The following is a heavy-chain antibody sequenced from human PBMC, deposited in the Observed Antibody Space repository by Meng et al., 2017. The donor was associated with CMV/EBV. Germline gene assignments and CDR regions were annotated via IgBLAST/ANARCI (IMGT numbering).Heavy chain of an antibody. V-gene: IGHV3-23*03. CDR3: ARLSGKVRGPMDY. Sequence: GESLKISCAASGFIFSDYYMTWVRQAPGKGLEWVAVIYSGGSNTYYVDSVKGRFTVSRDNSRNTLSLQMNSLRAEDTAVYYCARLSGKVRGPMDYWGQGTLVTVSS. CDR1: GFIFSDYY. J-gene: IGHJ4*02. CDR2: IYSGGSNT. D-gene: IGHD3-10*01.